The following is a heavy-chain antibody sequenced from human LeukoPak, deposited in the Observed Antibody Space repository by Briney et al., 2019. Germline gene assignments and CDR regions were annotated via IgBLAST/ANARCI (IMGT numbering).Heavy chain of an antibody. Sequence: ASVKVSCKASGGTFGSYAISWVRQAPGQGLEWMGRIIPILGIANYAQKFQGRVTITADKSTSTAYMELSSLRSEDTAVYYCARESRMIVVVTAFDYWGQGTLVTVSS. CDR1: GGTFGSYA. CDR3: ARESRMIVVVTAFDY. CDR2: IIPILGIA. V-gene: IGHV1-69*04. J-gene: IGHJ4*02. D-gene: IGHD3-22*01.